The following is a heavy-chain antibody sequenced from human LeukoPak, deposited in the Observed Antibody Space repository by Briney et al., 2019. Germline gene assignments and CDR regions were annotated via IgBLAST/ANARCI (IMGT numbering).Heavy chain of an antibody. D-gene: IGHD6-19*01. J-gene: IGHJ4*02. CDR2: INEYGSQK. V-gene: IGHV3-7*01. CDR3: AREGSGWTIDY. Sequence: GGSLRLSCAASGFTFTRNWMGWVRQAPGKGLEWVANINEYGSQKHYVDSVKGRFTISRDNAKNSLYLQMNSLRAEDTAVYYCAREGSGWTIDYWGQGTLVTVSS. CDR1: GFTFTRNW.